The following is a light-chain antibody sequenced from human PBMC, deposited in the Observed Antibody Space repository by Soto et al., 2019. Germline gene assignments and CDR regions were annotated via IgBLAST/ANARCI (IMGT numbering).Light chain of an antibody. V-gene: IGLV1-40*01. CDR3: QSYDSRVSNSYV. J-gene: IGLJ1*01. CDR1: SSNLGAGYD. Sequence: QAVVTQPPSVSGAPGQTVTISCTGSSSNLGAGYDVHWYQQLPGTAPKLFIYDNSNRTSGVPDRFSGSKSGTSASLAITGLQAEDEADYYCQSYDSRVSNSYVFGTGTKVIVL. CDR2: DNS.